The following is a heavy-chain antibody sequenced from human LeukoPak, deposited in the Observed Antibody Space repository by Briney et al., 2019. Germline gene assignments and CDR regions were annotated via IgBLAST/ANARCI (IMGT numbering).Heavy chain of an antibody. V-gene: IGHV4-34*01. D-gene: IGHD3-10*01. J-gene: IGHJ4*02. Sequence: SETLSLTCAVYGGSFSGYYWSWIRQPPGKGLEWIGEINHSGSTNYNPSLKSRVTISVDTSKNQFSLKLSSVTAADTAVYYCARDDVAYYYGSGPRVALDYWGQGTLVTVSS. CDR3: ARDDVAYYYGSGPRVALDY. CDR2: INHSGST. CDR1: GGSFSGYY.